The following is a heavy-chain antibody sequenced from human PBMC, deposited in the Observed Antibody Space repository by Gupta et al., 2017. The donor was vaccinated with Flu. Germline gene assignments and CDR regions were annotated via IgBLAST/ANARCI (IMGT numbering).Heavy chain of an antibody. J-gene: IGHJ5*01. D-gene: IGHD2-8*01. Sequence: EPQLVESGGGLVQPGRSLRLSWSVSGFSFSDYAMHWVRQAPGKGLEWVSGITWNSGEIAYADSVKDRFTISRDNAKNSLYLQMNSLKPEDTALYYCAKDSVWRPSTVYLGGWLDSWGQGSLVTVSS. V-gene: IGHV3-9*01. CDR1: GFSFSDYA. CDR2: ITWNSGEI. CDR3: AKDSVWRPSTVYLGGWLDS.